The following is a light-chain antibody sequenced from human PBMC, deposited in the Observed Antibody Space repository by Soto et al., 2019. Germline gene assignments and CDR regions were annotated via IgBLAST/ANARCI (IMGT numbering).Light chain of an antibody. Sequence: EIVLTQSPGTLSLSPGERGTLSCRASQSVRSSHLAWYQQKPGQAPRLLIYGASSRATGIPDRFSGSGSGTDFTLTISRLEPEDFAVYYCQQYSSSPLTCGGGTKVEIK. CDR3: QQYSSSPLT. V-gene: IGKV3-20*01. CDR2: GAS. CDR1: QSVRSSH. J-gene: IGKJ4*01.